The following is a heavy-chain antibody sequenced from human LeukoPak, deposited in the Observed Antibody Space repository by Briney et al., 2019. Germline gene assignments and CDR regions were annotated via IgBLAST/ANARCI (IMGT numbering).Heavy chain of an antibody. CDR1: GFTFRIYD. CDR2: IGTTDDT. Sequence: AGGSLRLSCAAAGFTFRIYDMHWGRQGSGKGLEWVAVIGTTDDTDYPDSVEGRFSISRDDAESSLYLQMNNLRAGDTAIYYCTRRGPRGYWHSGFDLWGQGTMVTVSS. CDR3: TRRGPRGYWHSGFDL. D-gene: IGHD2-8*02. J-gene: IGHJ3*01. V-gene: IGHV3-13*04.